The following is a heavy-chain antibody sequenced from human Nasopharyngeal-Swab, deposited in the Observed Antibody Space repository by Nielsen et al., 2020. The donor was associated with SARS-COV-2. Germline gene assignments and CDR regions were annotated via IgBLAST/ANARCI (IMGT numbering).Heavy chain of an antibody. CDR2: ISHSGTTI. J-gene: IGHJ4*02. CDR1: GFTLSDYY. Sequence: GESLKISCATSGFTLSDYYMSWIRQAPGKGLEWLAYISHSGTTIYYADSVKGRFTISRDNSKNTLYLQMNSLRAEDTAVYYCAREWEVVVAATLRFYFDYWGQGTLVTVSS. V-gene: IGHV3-11*04. CDR3: AREWEVVVAATLRFYFDY. D-gene: IGHD2-15*01.